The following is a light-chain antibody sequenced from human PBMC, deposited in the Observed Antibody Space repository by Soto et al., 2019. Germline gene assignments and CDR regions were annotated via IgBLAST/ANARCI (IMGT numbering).Light chain of an antibody. Sequence: IVLTQSPGTLSLSPEGRATLSYSVCQTVNSSYLAWYQQKPGQAPRLLIYGASSRASGIPDRFSGSGSGTDFTLTISRLEPEDFAVYYCQQYGSSSWTFGQGTKVDIK. CDR2: GAS. CDR3: QQYGSSSWT. CDR1: QTVNSSY. V-gene: IGKV3-20*01. J-gene: IGKJ1*01.